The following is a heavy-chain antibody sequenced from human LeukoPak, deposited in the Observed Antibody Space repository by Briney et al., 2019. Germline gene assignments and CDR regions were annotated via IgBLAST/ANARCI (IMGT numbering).Heavy chain of an antibody. Sequence: GRSLRLSCAASGFTFSSYAMHWVRQAPGKGLEWVANIKQDGSEKYYVDSVKGRFTISRDNAKNSLYLQMNSLRAEDTAVYYCARHLLWFGDDAFDIWGQGTMVTVSS. V-gene: IGHV3-7*03. CDR3: ARHLLWFGDDAFDI. D-gene: IGHD3-10*01. CDR1: GFTFSSYA. J-gene: IGHJ3*02. CDR2: IKQDGSEK.